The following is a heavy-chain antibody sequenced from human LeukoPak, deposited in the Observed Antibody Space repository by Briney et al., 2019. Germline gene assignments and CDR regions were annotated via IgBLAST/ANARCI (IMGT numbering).Heavy chain of an antibody. CDR1: GGSISSGGYY. CDR2: IYYSGST. CDR3: ARATRPANDYGDYFDY. Sequence: TLSLTCTVSGGSISSGGYYWSWIRQHPGKGLEWIGYIYYSGSTYYNPSLKSRVTISVDTSKNQFSLKLSSVTAADTAVYYCARATRPANDYGDYFDYWGQEPWSPSPQ. V-gene: IGHV4-31*03. D-gene: IGHD4-17*01. J-gene: IGHJ4*01.